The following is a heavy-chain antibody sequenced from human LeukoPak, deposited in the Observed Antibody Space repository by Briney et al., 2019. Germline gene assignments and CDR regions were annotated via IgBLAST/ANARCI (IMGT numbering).Heavy chain of an antibody. D-gene: IGHD3-10*01. V-gene: IGHV4-39*07. CDR1: GFTFSSYA. J-gene: IGHJ4*02. CDR2: IYYSGTT. Sequence: GSLRLSCAASGFTFSSYAMSWIRQPPGKGLEWIGSIYYSGTTYYNPSLKSRVTISVDMSKNQFSLKLSSVTAADTAVYYCARDYYGSGSFDYWGQGTLVTVSS. CDR3: ARDYYGSGSFDY.